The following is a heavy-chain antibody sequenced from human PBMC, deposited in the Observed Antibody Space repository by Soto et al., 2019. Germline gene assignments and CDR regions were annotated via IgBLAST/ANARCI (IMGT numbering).Heavy chain of an antibody. J-gene: IGHJ4*02. CDR1: GGTFSSYT. D-gene: IGHD6-13*01. Sequence: QVQLVQSGAEVKKPGSSVKVSCKASGGTFSSYTISWVRQAPGQGLAWMGRIIPLLGIANYAQKIQGRVTITADKSTSTAYMELSSLRSEDTAVYYCARIAAAACDYWGQGTLVTVSS. CDR3: ARIAAAACDY. V-gene: IGHV1-69*02. CDR2: IIPLLGIA.